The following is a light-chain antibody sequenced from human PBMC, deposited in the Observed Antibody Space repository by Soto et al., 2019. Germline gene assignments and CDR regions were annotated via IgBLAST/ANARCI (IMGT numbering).Light chain of an antibody. CDR3: QKYGSSPLT. J-gene: IGKJ4*01. Sequence: EIVLTQSPGTLSLSPGERVTLSCSASQNVRTNYLAWYQQKPGQAPRILIYGASSRATGIPDRLSGSGSGTDLNLTISRLEPEDFAVYYCQKYGSSPLTFGGGTKVDIK. CDR1: QNVRTNY. V-gene: IGKV3-20*01. CDR2: GAS.